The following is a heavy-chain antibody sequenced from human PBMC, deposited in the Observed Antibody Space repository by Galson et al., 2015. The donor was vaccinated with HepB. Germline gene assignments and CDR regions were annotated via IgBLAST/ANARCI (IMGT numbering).Heavy chain of an antibody. Sequence: SLRLSCAASGFTFSSYWMSWVRQAPGQGLEWVANIKQDGSEKYYVDSVKGRFTISRDNAKNSLYLQMNILRAEDTAVYYCARDPTPFGELSYFDYWGQGTLVIVSS. CDR3: ARDPTPFGELSYFDY. V-gene: IGHV3-7*01. J-gene: IGHJ4*02. CDR1: GFTFSSYW. CDR2: IKQDGSEK. D-gene: IGHD3-10*01.